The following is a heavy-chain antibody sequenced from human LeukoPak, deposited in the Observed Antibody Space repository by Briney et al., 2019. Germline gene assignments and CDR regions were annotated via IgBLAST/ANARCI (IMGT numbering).Heavy chain of an antibody. V-gene: IGHV4-59*01. D-gene: IGHD6-19*01. J-gene: IGHJ4*02. CDR2: IYYSGST. CDR3: ARAPYSSGWYEFDY. Sequence: SETLSLTCTVSGGSISSYYWSWIRQPPGKGLEWIGYIYYSGSTNCNPSLKSRVTISVDTSKNQFSLKLSSVTAADTAVYYCARAPYSSGWYEFDYWGQGTLVTVSS. CDR1: GGSISSYY.